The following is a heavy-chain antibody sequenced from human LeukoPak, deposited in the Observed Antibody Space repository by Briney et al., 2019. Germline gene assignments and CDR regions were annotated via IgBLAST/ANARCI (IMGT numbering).Heavy chain of an antibody. CDR1: GFTFKTYG. Sequence: GGSLRLSCAASGFTFKTYGMSWVRQAPGKGLEWVSAISGSGENTYYADSEKGRFTISRDNSENTLYLQVDSLRAEDTAMYFCARDDRPGTVPYTGSYYCAFDIWGQGTMVTVSS. V-gene: IGHV3-23*01. J-gene: IGHJ3*02. D-gene: IGHD3-10*01. CDR3: ARDDRPGTVPYTGSYYCAFDI. CDR2: ISGSGENT.